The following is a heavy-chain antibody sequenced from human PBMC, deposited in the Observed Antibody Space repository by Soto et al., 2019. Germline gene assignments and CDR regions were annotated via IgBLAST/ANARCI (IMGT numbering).Heavy chain of an antibody. CDR1: GFTFSSYG. V-gene: IGHV3-33*01. CDR3: ARDEYDFWSGFGLNYYGMDV. D-gene: IGHD3-3*01. J-gene: IGHJ6*02. CDR2: IWYDGSNK. Sequence: GGSLRLSCAASGFTFSSYGMHWVRQAPGKGLEWVAVIWYDGSNKYYADSVKGRFTISRDNSENTLYLQMNSLRAEDTAVYYCARDEYDFWSGFGLNYYGMDVWGQGTTVTVSS.